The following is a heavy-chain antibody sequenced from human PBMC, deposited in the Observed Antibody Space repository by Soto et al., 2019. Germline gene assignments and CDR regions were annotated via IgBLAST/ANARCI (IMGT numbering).Heavy chain of an antibody. CDR3: ARGHSTDCSNGVCSFFYNHEMDV. Sequence: XSVKVSCKASGYIFTYYHIHWVRQAPGQGLEWLGRINPKSGGTSTAQKFQGWVTMTRDRSISTGYMELTRLRSDDTAVYFCARGHSTDCSNGVCSFFYNHEMDVWGQGTTVTVS. V-gene: IGHV1-2*04. CDR1: GYIFTYYH. CDR2: INPKSGGT. J-gene: IGHJ6*02. D-gene: IGHD2-8*01.